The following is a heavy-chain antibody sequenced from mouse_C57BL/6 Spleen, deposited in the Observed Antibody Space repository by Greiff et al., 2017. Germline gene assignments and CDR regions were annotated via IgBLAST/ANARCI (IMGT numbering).Heavy chain of an antibody. CDR3: ARDPFITTVVPFDY. J-gene: IGHJ2*01. CDR2: IYTGDGDT. CDR1: GYAFSSSW. Sequence: QVQLLQSGPELVKPGASVKISCKASGYAFSSSWMTWVQQRPGKGLEWIGRIYTGDGDTNYNGNLKGTATRATDNSSSTAYMQLSSLTSEDSAVYVCARDPFITTVVPFDYWGQGTTLTVAS. V-gene: IGHV1-82*01. D-gene: IGHD1-1*01.